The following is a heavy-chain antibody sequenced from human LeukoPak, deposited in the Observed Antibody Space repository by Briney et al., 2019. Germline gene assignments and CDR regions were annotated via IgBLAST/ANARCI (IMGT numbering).Heavy chain of an antibody. V-gene: IGHV3-21*01. CDR1: GFTFSSYS. CDR3: ARDLGNTMIVGSGY. Sequence: PGGSLRLSCAASGFTFSSYSMNWVRQAPGKGLEWVSSISSSSSYIYYADSVEGRFTISRDNAKNSLYMQMNSLRAEDTAVYYCARDLGNTMIVGSGYWGQGTLVTVSS. J-gene: IGHJ4*02. D-gene: IGHD3-22*01. CDR2: ISSSSSYI.